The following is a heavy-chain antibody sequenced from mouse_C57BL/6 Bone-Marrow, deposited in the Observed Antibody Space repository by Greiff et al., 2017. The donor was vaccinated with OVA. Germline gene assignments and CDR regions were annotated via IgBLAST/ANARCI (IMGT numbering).Heavy chain of an antibody. CDR1: GFTFSDFY. J-gene: IGHJ3*01. CDR3: AMGGLGQAWFAY. V-gene: IGHV7-1*01. D-gene: IGHD4-1*01. CDR2: SRNKANDYTT. Sequence: EVMLVDSGGGLVQSGRSLRLSCATSGFTFSDFYMEWVRQAPGKGLEWIAASRNKANDYTTEYSASVKGRFIVSRDTSQSILYLQMNALRAEDTAIYYCAMGGLGQAWFAYWGQGTLVTVSA.